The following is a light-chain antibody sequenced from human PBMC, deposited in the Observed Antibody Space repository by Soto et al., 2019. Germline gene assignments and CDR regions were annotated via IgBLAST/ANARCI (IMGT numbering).Light chain of an antibody. J-gene: IGKJ2*01. CDR2: AAS. CDR3: QKYNCATHT. V-gene: IGKV1-27*01. Sequence: DIQMTQSPSSLSASVGDRVTITCRASQGISNYLAWYQQKPGKVPKLLIYAASTLQSGVPSRFSGSGSGTDFTLTISSLQPEYVATYFCQKYNCATHTFGQLTKLEIK. CDR1: QGISNY.